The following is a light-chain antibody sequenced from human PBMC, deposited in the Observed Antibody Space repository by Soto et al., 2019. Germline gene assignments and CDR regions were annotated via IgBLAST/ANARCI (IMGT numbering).Light chain of an antibody. CDR2: GAS. V-gene: IGKV3-15*01. Sequence: ETVLTQSPATLSVSPGETATLSCTTSQGLNRNLAWYQQKLGQAPRVLIYGASTRAAGIPARFSGSGSGTEFILTISSLQSEDFAVYSCHEYNTWPWTFGQGTKVEIK. J-gene: IGKJ1*01. CDR1: QGLNRN. CDR3: HEYNTWPWT.